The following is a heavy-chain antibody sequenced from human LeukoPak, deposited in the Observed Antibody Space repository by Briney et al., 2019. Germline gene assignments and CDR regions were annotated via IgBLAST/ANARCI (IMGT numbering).Heavy chain of an antibody. D-gene: IGHD5-12*01. V-gene: IGHV4-39*01. CDR1: GGSISSSSYY. Sequence: TTSETLSLTCTVSGGSISSSSYYWGWIRQPPGKGLEWIGSIYYSGSTYYNPSLKSRVTISVDTSKNQFSLQLNSVTPEDTAVYYCARESRFSGYDLGFDYWGQGTLVTVSS. CDR3: ARESRFSGYDLGFDY. J-gene: IGHJ4*02. CDR2: IYYSGST.